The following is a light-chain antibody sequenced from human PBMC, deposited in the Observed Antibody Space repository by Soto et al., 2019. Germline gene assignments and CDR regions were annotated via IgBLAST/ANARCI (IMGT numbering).Light chain of an antibody. J-gene: IGKJ1*01. Sequence: DIVLTQSPGTLSLSPGERATLSFRGSQSVSNNYLAWYQQKPGQAPRLLIYGASNRATGVPDRFSGSASGTDFTLAISRLEPEDFAVYYCQHYGSSPPWTFGQGTKVDIK. CDR1: QSVSNNY. CDR3: QHYGSSPPWT. V-gene: IGKV3-20*01. CDR2: GAS.